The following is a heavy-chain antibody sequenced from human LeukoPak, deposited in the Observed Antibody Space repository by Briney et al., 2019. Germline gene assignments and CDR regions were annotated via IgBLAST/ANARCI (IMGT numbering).Heavy chain of an antibody. V-gene: IGHV4-39*01. D-gene: IGHD1-26*01. CDR3: ARLTYSSGSYFSDSYYFDY. CDR1: GGSISSSSYY. J-gene: IGHJ4*02. Sequence: SETLSLTCTVSGGSISSSSYYWGWIRQPPGKGLVWIGSIYYSGSTYYNPSLKSRVTISVDTSKNQFSLKLSSVTAADTAVYYCARLTYSSGSYFSDSYYFDYWGQGTLVTVSS. CDR2: IYYSGST.